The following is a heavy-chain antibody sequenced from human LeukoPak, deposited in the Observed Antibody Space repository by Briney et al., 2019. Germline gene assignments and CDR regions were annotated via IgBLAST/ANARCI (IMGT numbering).Heavy chain of an antibody. CDR3: ARFYSSGWVNWFDP. Sequence: SETLSLTCTVSGGSIRSSYYYWGWIRQPPGKGLEWIGSIYDSGSTYYNPSLKSRVTISVDKSKNQFSLKLSSVTAADTAVYYCARFYSSGWVNWFDPWGQGTLVTVSS. CDR1: GGSIRSSYYY. CDR2: IYDSGST. V-gene: IGHV4-39*07. J-gene: IGHJ5*02. D-gene: IGHD6-19*01.